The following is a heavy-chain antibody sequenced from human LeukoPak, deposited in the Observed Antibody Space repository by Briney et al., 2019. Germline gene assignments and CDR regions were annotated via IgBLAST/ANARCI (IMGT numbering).Heavy chain of an antibody. Sequence: GGSLRLSCAASGFTFSRYGIHWVRQAPGKGLEWVAVISYDGGIKYYADSVKGRFTISRDNSKNTLYLQMNSLRAEDTAVYYCAKCVGEWFGELGDYYYYMDVWGKGTTVTISS. J-gene: IGHJ6*03. CDR3: AKCVGEWFGELGDYYYYMDV. CDR2: ISYDGGIK. V-gene: IGHV3-30*18. CDR1: GFTFSRYG. D-gene: IGHD3-10*01.